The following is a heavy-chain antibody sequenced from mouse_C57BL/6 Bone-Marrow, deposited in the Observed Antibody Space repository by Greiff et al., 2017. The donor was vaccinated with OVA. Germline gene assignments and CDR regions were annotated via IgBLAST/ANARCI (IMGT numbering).Heavy chain of an antibody. CDR1: GYTFTSYW. V-gene: IGHV1-55*01. D-gene: IGHD2-1*01. J-gene: IGHJ2*01. CDR2: IYPGSGST. CDR3: ARGKIYGNYVDY. Sequence: VQLQQPGAELVKPGASVKMSCKASGYTFTSYWITWVKQRPGQGLEWIGDIYPGSGSTNYNEKIKSKGTLTVDTSSSTAYMQLSSLTSEDSAVYYCARGKIYGNYVDYWGQGTTLTVSS.